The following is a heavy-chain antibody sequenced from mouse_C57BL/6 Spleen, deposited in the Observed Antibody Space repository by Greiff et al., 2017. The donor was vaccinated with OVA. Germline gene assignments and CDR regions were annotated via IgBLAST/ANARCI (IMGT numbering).Heavy chain of an antibody. J-gene: IGHJ4*01. CDR2: IRSKSNNYAT. Sequence: EVQGVESGGGLVQPKGSLKLSCAASGFSFNTYAMNWVRQAPGKGLEWVARIRSKSNNYATYYADSVKDRFTISRDDSESMLYLQMNNLKTEDTAMYYCVRRKGNYGDYAMDYWGQGTSVTVSS. V-gene: IGHV10-1*01. CDR3: VRRKGNYGDYAMDY. D-gene: IGHD2-1*01. CDR1: GFSFNTYA.